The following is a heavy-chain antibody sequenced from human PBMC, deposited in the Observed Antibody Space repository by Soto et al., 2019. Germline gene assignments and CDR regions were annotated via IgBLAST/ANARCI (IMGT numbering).Heavy chain of an antibody. CDR2: IYYSGST. J-gene: IGHJ5*02. CDR1: GGSISSYY. Sequence: PSETLSLTCTVSGGSISSYYWSWIRQPPGKGLEWIGYIYYSGSTNYNPSLKSRVTISVDTSKNQFSLKLTSVTAADTALYYCARDYFDSSDYTTNWFDPWGQGTLVTVYS. V-gene: IGHV4-59*12. D-gene: IGHD3-22*01. CDR3: ARDYFDSSDYTTNWFDP.